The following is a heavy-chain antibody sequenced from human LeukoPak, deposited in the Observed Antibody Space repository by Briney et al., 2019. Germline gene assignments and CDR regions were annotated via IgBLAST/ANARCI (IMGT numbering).Heavy chain of an antibody. J-gene: IGHJ4*02. D-gene: IGHD3-22*01. CDR1: GFTFSSYS. Sequence: GGSLRLSCAASGFTFSSYSMNWVRQGPAEGLDWVSYINSASNLIHYADSVKGRFTISRDNAKNSLNLQMNSLRDEDTAVYYCARDGASHLITTIVGDYFDYWGQGILVTVSS. CDR2: INSASNLI. V-gene: IGHV3-48*02. CDR3: ARDGASHLITTIVGDYFDY.